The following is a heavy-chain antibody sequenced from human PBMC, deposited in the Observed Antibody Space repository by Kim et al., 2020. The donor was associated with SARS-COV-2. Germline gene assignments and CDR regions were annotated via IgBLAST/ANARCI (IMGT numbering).Heavy chain of an antibody. Sequence: SETLSLTCAVYVGSFNNHKWNWIRQTPGKGLEWIGEINYGGDTSYNSSLQGRITLSIDTSKNQFSLKLTSVTAADTAVYYCARGARHLGQSSGWFGPQYYYYYMDVRGKGTTVTVSS. CDR1: VGSFNNHK. J-gene: IGHJ6*03. V-gene: IGHV4-34*01. CDR2: INYGGDT. CDR3: ARGARHLGQSSGWFGPQYYYYYMDV. D-gene: IGHD6-19*01.